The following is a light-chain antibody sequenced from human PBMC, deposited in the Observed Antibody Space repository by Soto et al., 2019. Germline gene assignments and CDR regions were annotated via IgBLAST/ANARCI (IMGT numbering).Light chain of an antibody. V-gene: IGKV3-15*01. CDR1: QSVSSN. J-gene: IGKJ5*01. CDR3: QQYSNWPPIT. Sequence: EIVMTQSPATLSVSPGERATLSCRASQSVSSNLAWYQQKPGQAPRLLIYDTSTRATGIPARFSGSGSGTEFTLTINSLQSEDFAVYYCQQYSNWPPITFGQGTRLEIK. CDR2: DTS.